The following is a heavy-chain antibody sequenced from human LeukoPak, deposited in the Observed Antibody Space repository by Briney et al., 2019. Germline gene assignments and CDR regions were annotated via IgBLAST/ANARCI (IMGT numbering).Heavy chain of an antibody. Sequence: GGSLRLSCAASGFTFSNAWMSWVRQAPGKGLEWVGRIKSKTDGGTTDYAAPVKGRFTISRDDSKNTLYLQMNSLKTEDTAVYYCTTLAVAGYYFDYWGQGTLVTVSS. CDR3: TTLAVAGYYFDY. V-gene: IGHV3-15*01. CDR1: GFTFSNAW. J-gene: IGHJ4*02. D-gene: IGHD6-19*01. CDR2: IKSKTDGGTT.